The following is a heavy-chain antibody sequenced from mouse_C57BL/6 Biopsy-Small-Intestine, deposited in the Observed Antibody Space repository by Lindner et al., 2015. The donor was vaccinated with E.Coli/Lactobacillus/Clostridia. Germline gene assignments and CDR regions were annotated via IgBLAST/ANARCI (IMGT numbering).Heavy chain of an antibody. CDR3: ARNHFGSSPYYFDY. CDR2: IYIGNGYT. V-gene: IGHV1-58*01. D-gene: IGHD1-1*01. Sequence: QESGQGLEWIGYIYIGNGYTEYNEKFKGKATLTSDTSSSTAYMQLSSLTSEDSAIYFCARNHFGSSPYYFDYWGQGTTLTVSS. J-gene: IGHJ2*01.